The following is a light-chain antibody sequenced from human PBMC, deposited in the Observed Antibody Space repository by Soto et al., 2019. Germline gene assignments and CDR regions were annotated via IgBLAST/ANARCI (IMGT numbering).Light chain of an antibody. CDR1: QSVSSN. V-gene: IGKV3-15*01. CDR2: GAS. J-gene: IGKJ2*01. Sequence: EIVMTQSPANLSVSPGERATLSCRASQSVSSNLAWYQQKPGQGPRLLISGASTRATSIPARFSGSGSGTEFTLTINSLQSEDFAVYYCQQYNKWPPYTFGQGTKLEIK. CDR3: QQYNKWPPYT.